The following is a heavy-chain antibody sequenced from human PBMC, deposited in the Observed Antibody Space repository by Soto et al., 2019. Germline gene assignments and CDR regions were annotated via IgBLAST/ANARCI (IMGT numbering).Heavy chain of an antibody. CDR2: ISGSGGST. CDR3: AKIRPNSSGYSVYYFDY. V-gene: IGHV3-23*01. Sequence: AGGSLRLSCAASGFTFSSYAMSWVRQAPGKGLEWVSAISGSGGSTYYAGSVKGRFTISRDNSKNTLYLQMNSLRAEDTAVYYCAKIRPNSSGYSVYYFDYWGQGTLVTVSS. CDR1: GFTFSSYA. D-gene: IGHD3-22*01. J-gene: IGHJ4*02.